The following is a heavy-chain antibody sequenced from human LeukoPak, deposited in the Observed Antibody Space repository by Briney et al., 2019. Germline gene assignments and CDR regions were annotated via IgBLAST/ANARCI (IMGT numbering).Heavy chain of an antibody. V-gene: IGHV3-48*04. D-gene: IGHD3-3*01. CDR3: ARGFGVAYYYYSMDV. J-gene: IGHJ6*03. Sequence: GGSLRLSCAASGFTFSSYSINWVRQAPGKALEWISYISSSSSTIYYADSVKGRFTISRDNARNSLSLQMISLRAEDTAVYYCARGFGVAYYYYSMDVWGKGTTVTISS. CDR2: ISSSSSTI. CDR1: GFTFSSYS.